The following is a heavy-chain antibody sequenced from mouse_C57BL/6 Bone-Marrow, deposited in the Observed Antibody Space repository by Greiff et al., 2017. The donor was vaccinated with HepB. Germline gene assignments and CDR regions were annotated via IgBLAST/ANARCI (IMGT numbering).Heavy chain of an antibody. Sequence: QVQLQQPGAELVRPGSSVKLSCKASGYTFTSYWMDWVKQRPGQGLEWIGNIYPSDSETHYNQNFKDKATLTVDKSSSTAYMQLSSLTSEDSAVYYCASGYYGSSLFAYWGQGTLVTVSA. J-gene: IGHJ3*01. V-gene: IGHV1-61*01. D-gene: IGHD1-1*01. CDR1: GYTFTSYW. CDR2: IYPSDSET. CDR3: ASGYYGSSLFAY.